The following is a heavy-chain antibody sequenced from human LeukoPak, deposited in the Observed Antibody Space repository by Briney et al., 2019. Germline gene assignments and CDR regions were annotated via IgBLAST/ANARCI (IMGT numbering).Heavy chain of an antibody. Sequence: GGSLRLSCAASGFTFTNYGMHWVRQAPGKGLEWVAVISYDGNNKYYADSVKGRFTISRDNSTNTLYLQMNSLRAEDTAMYYCAKDLSILSVGADYWGQGTLVTVSS. CDR3: AKDLSILSVGADY. CDR2: ISYDGNNK. J-gene: IGHJ4*02. CDR1: GFTFTNYG. V-gene: IGHV3-30*18. D-gene: IGHD5/OR15-5a*01.